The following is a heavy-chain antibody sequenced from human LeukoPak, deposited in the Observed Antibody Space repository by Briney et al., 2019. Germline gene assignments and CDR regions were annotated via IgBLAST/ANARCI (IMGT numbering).Heavy chain of an antibody. CDR3: ARGPTLPLYYYYYMDV. V-gene: IGHV1-2*02. CDR2: INPNSGGT. CDR1: GYTFTGYY. J-gene: IGHJ6*03. Sequence: ASVKVSCKASGYTFTGYYMHWVRQAPGQGLEWMGWINPNSGGTNYAQKFQGRVTMTRDTSISTAYMELSRLRSDDTAVYYCARGPTLPLYYYYYMDVWGKGTTVTVSS.